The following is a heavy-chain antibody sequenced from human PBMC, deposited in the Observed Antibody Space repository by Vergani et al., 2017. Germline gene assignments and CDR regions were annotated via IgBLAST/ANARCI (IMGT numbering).Heavy chain of an antibody. CDR3: ARDGGEYDKDALDV. V-gene: IGHV4-61*02. D-gene: IGHD4-17*01. CDR2: IYTSGAT. Sequence: QVQLQQWGAGLLKPSQTLSLTCTVSGGSFSTGGQSWTWIRQSAGKGLEWIGRIYTSGATNYNPSLRSRAIMSVDASQKQFSLKLTSVTAADTAVYYCARDGGEYDKDALDVWGQGTKVTVTS. CDR1: GGSFSTGGQS. J-gene: IGHJ3*01.